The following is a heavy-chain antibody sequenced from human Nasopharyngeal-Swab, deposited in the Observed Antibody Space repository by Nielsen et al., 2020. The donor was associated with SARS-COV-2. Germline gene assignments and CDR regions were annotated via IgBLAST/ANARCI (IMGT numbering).Heavy chain of an antibody. V-gene: IGHV3-30-3*01. Sequence: GESLKISCAASGFTFSSYAMHWVRQAPGKGLEWVAVISYDGSNKYYADSVKGRFTISRDNAKNTLYLQMNSLRAEDTAVYYCAREEGFGELLRLGWFDPWGQGTLVTVSS. CDR1: GFTFSSYA. CDR3: AREEGFGELLRLGWFDP. CDR2: ISYDGSNK. D-gene: IGHD3-10*01. J-gene: IGHJ5*02.